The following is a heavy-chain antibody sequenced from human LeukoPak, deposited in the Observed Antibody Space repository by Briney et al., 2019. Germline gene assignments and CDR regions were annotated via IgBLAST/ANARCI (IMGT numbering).Heavy chain of an antibody. V-gene: IGHV4-59*01. J-gene: IGHJ4*02. CDR3: ASSPIRGGFDY. CDR2: IYYSGST. D-gene: IGHD3-10*01. CDR1: GGSISSYY. Sequence: SETLSLTCTVSGGSISSYYWSWIRQPPGKGLEWIGYIYYSGSTNYNPSLKSRVTISVDTSKNQFSLELSSVTAADTAVYYCASSPIRGGFDYWGQGTLVTVSS.